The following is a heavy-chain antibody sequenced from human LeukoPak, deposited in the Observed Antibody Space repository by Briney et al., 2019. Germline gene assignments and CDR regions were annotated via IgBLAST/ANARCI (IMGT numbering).Heavy chain of an antibody. Sequence: ASVKVSCKASGYTFTGYYMHWVRQAPGQGLEWMGWINPNSGGTKYAQKFQGRVTVTRDTSINTVYMQLSNLTSDDTAVYYCARERIVVVTLSDAIDISGQGTMVTVSS. CDR1: GYTFTGYY. V-gene: IGHV1-2*02. CDR3: ARERIVVVTLSDAIDI. D-gene: IGHD2-21*02. CDR2: INPNSGGT. J-gene: IGHJ3*02.